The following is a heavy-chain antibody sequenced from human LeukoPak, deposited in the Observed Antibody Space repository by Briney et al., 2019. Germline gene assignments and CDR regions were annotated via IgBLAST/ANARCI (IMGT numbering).Heavy chain of an antibody. Sequence: ASVKVSCKASGYTFTGYYIHWVRQGPGHGPEWMGVSNPSGGSTTNAQKFQGRVTMTRDTSTSTVYMELSSLRSEDTAIYYCARARGSGSYYGHDYYYYHYMDVWGKGTTVTVSS. J-gene: IGHJ6*03. CDR1: GYTFTGYY. CDR2: SNPSGGST. V-gene: IGHV1-46*01. CDR3: ARARGSGSYYGHDYYYYHYMDV. D-gene: IGHD3-10*01.